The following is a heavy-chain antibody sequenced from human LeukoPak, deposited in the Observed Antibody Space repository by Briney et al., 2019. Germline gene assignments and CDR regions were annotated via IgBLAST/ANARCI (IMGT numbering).Heavy chain of an antibody. Sequence: GGSLRLSCAASGFTFSSYAMSWVRQAPGKGLEWVSAISGSGGSTYYADSVKGRFTISRDNSKNTLYLQMNSLRAEDTAVYYCAELMEGPYYYYGMDVWGQGTTVTVSS. D-gene: IGHD1-1*01. CDR3: AELMEGPYYYYGMDV. CDR2: ISGSGGST. V-gene: IGHV3-23*01. J-gene: IGHJ6*02. CDR1: GFTFSSYA.